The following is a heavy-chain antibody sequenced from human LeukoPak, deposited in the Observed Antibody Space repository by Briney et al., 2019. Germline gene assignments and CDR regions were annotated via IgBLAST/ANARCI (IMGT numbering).Heavy chain of an antibody. V-gene: IGHV4-59*08. J-gene: IGHJ6*02. CDR3: ARQPPVYDFGGGRGPSSGMDV. CDR1: GGSISSYY. CDR2: IYYSGST. D-gene: IGHD3-3*01. Sequence: PSETLSLTCTVSGGSISSYYWSWIRQPPGKGLEWIGYIYYSGSTNYSPSLKSRVTISVDTSKNQFSLKLSSVTAADTAVYYCARQPPVYDFGGGRGPSSGMDVWGQGTTVTVSS.